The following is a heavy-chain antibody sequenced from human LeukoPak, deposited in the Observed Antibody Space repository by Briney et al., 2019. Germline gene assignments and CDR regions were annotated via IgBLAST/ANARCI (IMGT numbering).Heavy chain of an antibody. CDR3: ARAGAIAVAGTFDY. J-gene: IGHJ4*02. CDR2: IIPILGIA. V-gene: IGHV1-69*02. Sequence: ASVKVSCKASGGTFSSYTISWVRQAPRQGLEWMGRIIPILGIANYAQKFQGRVTITADKSTSTAYMELSSLRSEDTAVYYCARAGAIAVAGTFDYWGQGTLVTVSS. CDR1: GGTFSSYT. D-gene: IGHD6-19*01.